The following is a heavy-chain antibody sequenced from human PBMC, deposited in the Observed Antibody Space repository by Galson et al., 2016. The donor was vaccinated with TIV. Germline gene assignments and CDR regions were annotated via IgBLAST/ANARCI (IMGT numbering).Heavy chain of an antibody. CDR3: ARDKEYAKYHFDF. J-gene: IGHJ4*02. CDR1: GGIFSNFV. Sequence: SVKVSCKASGGIFSNFVIGWVRQAPGQGLEWMGRFTPVFGITNYAQKFQDRVSITADKSTSTVYMELSSLTSQDTAIYYCARDKEYAKYHFDFWGQGTQVTVSS. CDR2: FTPVFGIT. D-gene: IGHD2-2*02. V-gene: IGHV1-69*04.